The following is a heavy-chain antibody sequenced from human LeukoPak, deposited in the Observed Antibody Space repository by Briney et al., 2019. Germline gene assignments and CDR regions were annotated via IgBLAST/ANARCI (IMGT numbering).Heavy chain of an antibody. CDR1: GFTFDDYG. Sequence: GGSLRLSCAASGFTFDDYGMSWVRQAPGTGLEWVSGINWNGGSTGYADSVKGRFTISRDNAKNSLYLQMNSLRAEDTALYYCARGYDILTGWRSLPHLFDYWGQGTLVTVSS. V-gene: IGHV3-20*04. J-gene: IGHJ4*02. CDR2: INWNGGST. D-gene: IGHD3-9*01. CDR3: ARGYDILTGWRSLPHLFDY.